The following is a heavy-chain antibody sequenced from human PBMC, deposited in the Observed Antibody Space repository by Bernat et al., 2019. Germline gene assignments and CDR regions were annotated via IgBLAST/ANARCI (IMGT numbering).Heavy chain of an antibody. CDR2: IRSKAYGGTP. Sequence: EVQLVESGGGLVQPGRSLRLSCTASGFTFGDYDVSWVRQAPGNGLEWVGFIRSKAYGGTPEYAASVKGRFTISRDDSISIAYLQMNSLKTDDTAVYYCGRQYYFDYWGQGTLVTVSS. V-gene: IGHV3-49*04. CDR1: GFTFGDYD. D-gene: IGHD2/OR15-2a*01. CDR3: GRQYYFDY. J-gene: IGHJ4*02.